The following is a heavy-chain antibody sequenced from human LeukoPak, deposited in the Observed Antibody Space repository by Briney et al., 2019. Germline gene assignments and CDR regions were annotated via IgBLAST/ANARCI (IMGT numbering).Heavy chain of an antibody. CDR1: GGSISSSTYY. Sequence: PSETLSLTCSVSGGSISSSTYYWGWIRQPPGKGLEWIGSIYYSGSVNYNPSLKSRVTISVDTSKNQFSLKLSSVTAADTAVYYCARQILGKYCFDYWGQGTLVTVSS. CDR2: IYYSGSV. CDR3: ARQILGKYCFDY. V-gene: IGHV4-39*01. D-gene: IGHD1-26*01. J-gene: IGHJ4*02.